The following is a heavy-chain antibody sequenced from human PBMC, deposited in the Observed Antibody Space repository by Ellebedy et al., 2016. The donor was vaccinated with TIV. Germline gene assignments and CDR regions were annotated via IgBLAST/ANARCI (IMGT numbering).Heavy chain of an antibody. D-gene: IGHD3-10*01. CDR2: MTPQDGKT. Sequence: AASVKVSCKASGYTFNTEDINWVRQATGQGLEWMGWMTPQDGKTGYAQKFQGRLTLTRDTSITTAYLELSSLTSEDTAVYFCARGSGSYSNWGQGTLVTVSS. CDR1: GYTFNTED. V-gene: IGHV1-8*01. J-gene: IGHJ4*02. CDR3: ARGSGSYSN.